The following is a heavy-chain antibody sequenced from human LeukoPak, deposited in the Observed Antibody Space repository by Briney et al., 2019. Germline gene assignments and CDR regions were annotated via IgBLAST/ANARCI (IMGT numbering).Heavy chain of an antibody. CDR3: ARGRITMIVGQDAFDI. D-gene: IGHD3-22*01. J-gene: IGHJ3*02. CDR2: IYYSGST. V-gene: IGHV4-59*01. CDR1: GGSISSYY. Sequence: KPSETLSLTCTVSGGSISSYYWSWIRQPPGKGLEWIGYIYYSGSTNYNPSLKSRVTISVDTSKNQFSLKLSSVTAADTAVYYCARGRITMIVGQDAFDIWGQGTMVTVSS.